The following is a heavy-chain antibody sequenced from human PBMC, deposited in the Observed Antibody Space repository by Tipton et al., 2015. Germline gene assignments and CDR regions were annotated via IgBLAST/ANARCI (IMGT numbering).Heavy chain of an antibody. Sequence: QVQLVQSGGGVVQPGRSLRLSCAASGFTFSSYGMHWVRQAPGKGLEWVAVIWYDGSNKYYADSVKGRFTISRDNSKNTLYLQMNSLRAEDTAVYYCAREGIAVAGKGWFDPWGQGTLVTVSS. CDR3: AREGIAVAGKGWFDP. J-gene: IGHJ5*02. D-gene: IGHD6-19*01. CDR2: IWYDGSNK. V-gene: IGHV3-33*01. CDR1: GFTFSSYG.